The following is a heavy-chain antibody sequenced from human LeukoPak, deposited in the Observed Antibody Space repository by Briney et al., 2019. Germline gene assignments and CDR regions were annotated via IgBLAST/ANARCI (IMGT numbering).Heavy chain of an antibody. V-gene: IGHV3-73*01. CDR3: TRTNGVWGDYYYYMDV. D-gene: IGHD2-8*01. CDR1: GFTFTGSA. Sequence: GGSLSLFCAASGFTFTGSAMHWVRQASGKGLEWVGRIRSKANSYATAYAASVKGRFTISRDDSKNTAYLQMNSLKTEDTAVYYCTRTNGVWGDYYYYMDVWGKGTTVTVSS. CDR2: IRSKANSYAT. J-gene: IGHJ6*03.